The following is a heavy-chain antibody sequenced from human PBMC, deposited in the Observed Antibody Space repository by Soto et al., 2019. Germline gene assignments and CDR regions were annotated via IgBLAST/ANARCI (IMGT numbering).Heavy chain of an antibody. D-gene: IGHD1-20*01. J-gene: IGHJ5*02. CDR1: GFSLNSRGVG. CDR2: IYWDEDK. CDR3: ALLGIIGMTSWFDP. V-gene: IGHV2-5*02. Sequence: QITLKESGPTLVKPTQTLTLTCTFSGFSLNSRGVGVGWIRQPPGKALEWLALIYWDEDKHFSPSLKSRLTLTTDTSKNQVVLTMTNMDPVDTGTYYCALLGIIGMTSWFDPWGQGTLVTVSS.